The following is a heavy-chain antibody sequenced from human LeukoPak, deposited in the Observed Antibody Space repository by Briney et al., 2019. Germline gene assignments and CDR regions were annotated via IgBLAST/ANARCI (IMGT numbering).Heavy chain of an antibody. D-gene: IGHD2-2*01. J-gene: IGHJ4*02. CDR3: AKVVAGSCSSTSCFFDQ. V-gene: IGHV3-30*02. CDR2: IRYDGGNK. CDR1: GFAFSRYG. Sequence: GGSLRLSCAASGFAFSRYGMHWDRQAPGKGLEWVAYIRYDGGNKNYADSVKGRFTISRDNSNNTLCLQMNSLRPEDTAVYYCAKVVAGSCSSTSCFFDQWGQGTLVTVSS.